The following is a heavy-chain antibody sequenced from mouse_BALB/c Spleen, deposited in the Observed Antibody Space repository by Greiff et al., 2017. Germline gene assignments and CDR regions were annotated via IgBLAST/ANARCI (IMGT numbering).Heavy chain of an antibody. CDR1: GYTFTDYA. V-gene: IGHV1S137*01. CDR3: ARSGGITSYWYFDV. D-gene: IGHD2-4*01. J-gene: IGHJ1*01. Sequence: VQLQQSGAELVRPGVSVKISCKGSGYTFTDYAMHWVKQSHAKSLEWIGVISTYYGDASYNQKFKGKATMTVDKSSSTAYMELARLTSEDSAIYYCARSGGITSYWYFDVWGAGTTVTVSS. CDR2: ISTYYGDA.